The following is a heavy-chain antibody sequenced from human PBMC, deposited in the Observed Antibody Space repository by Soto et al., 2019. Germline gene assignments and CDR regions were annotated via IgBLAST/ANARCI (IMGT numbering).Heavy chain of an antibody. Sequence: QVQLVESGGGVVQPGRSLRLSCEASGFTFSSYGMHWVRQAPGKGLEWVAFISYDGSNEYYADSVRSRFAISRDNSRNSVSLHLSSLRGEDTDVYCCAKDISAAGSSSDSWGEGSLVTVTS. CDR3: AKDISAAGSSSDS. D-gene: IGHD6-6*01. CDR2: ISYDGSNE. J-gene: IGHJ4*02. CDR1: GFTFSSYG. V-gene: IGHV3-30*18.